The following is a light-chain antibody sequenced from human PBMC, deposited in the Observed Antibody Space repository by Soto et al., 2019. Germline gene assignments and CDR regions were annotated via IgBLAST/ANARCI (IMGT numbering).Light chain of an antibody. CDR3: FQRSIWPLT. CDR1: QSLSSD. Sequence: EIVMTQSPATLSVSPGERATLSCRASQSLSSDLAWYQQKVGQAPRLLIYGASTRATGIPARYSGSGSGTEFNFTISSLQSEDFAVYYCFQRSIWPLTFGGGTRVEI. V-gene: IGKV3-15*01. CDR2: GAS. J-gene: IGKJ4*01.